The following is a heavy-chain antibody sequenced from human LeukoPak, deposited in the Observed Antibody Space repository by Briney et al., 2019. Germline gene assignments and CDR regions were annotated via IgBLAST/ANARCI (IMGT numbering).Heavy chain of an antibody. CDR1: GYTFTTYY. Sequence: ASVKDSCKASGYTFTTYYMHWVRQAPGQGLEWMGIINPSGGTTSYAQKFQGRVIMTRDTSTSTVYMELSSLKSEDTAVYYCARGFQVPAAVPSHFDYWGQGTLVTVSS. CDR2: INPSGGTT. CDR3: ARGFQVPAAVPSHFDY. V-gene: IGHV1-46*01. D-gene: IGHD2-2*01. J-gene: IGHJ4*02.